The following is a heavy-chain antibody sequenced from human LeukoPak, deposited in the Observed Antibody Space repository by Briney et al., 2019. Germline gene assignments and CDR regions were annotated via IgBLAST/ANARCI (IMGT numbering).Heavy chain of an antibody. Sequence: PSETLSLTCTVSGGSISSYYWSWLRQPPGKGLEWIGYIYYSGSTNYNPSLKSRVTISVDTSKNQFSLKLSSVTAADTAVYYCARSSGWSFRGNAFDIWGQGTMVTVSS. CDR3: ARSSGWSFRGNAFDI. CDR2: IYYSGST. J-gene: IGHJ3*02. D-gene: IGHD6-19*01. CDR1: GGSISSYY. V-gene: IGHV4-59*01.